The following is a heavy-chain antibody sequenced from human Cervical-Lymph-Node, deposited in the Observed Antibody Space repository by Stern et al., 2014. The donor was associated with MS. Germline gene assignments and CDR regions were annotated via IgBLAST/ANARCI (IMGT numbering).Heavy chain of an antibody. D-gene: IGHD3-16*01. CDR1: GGSLSSTGYY. Sequence: QVQLQESGPGLVKPSQTLSLTCTVSGGSLSSTGYYWTWIRQHPGKGLEWIGYIHDRGSTYYNPSLKSRGTISVDTSQNQFSLNLTSVTAADTALYYCARSDRLWGSFDYWGQGRLVTVSS. CDR2: IHDRGST. V-gene: IGHV4-31*03. CDR3: ARSDRLWGSFDY. J-gene: IGHJ4*02.